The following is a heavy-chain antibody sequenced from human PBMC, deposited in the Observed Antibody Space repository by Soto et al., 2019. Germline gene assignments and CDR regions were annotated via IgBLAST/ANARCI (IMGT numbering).Heavy chain of an antibody. CDR1: GGSLTNYG. CDR2: IIPVFGTA. J-gene: IGHJ6*02. Sequence: QVQLVQSGAEVKKPGSSVKVSCKASGGSLTNYGVSWVRQAPGQGLEWMGGIIPVFGTANYAQKFQGRVXXXXXXXXXXXXXXXXXXXXXXXXXXXXXXXXXXXXXVTNYYGMDVWGQGTTVTVS. V-gene: IGHV1-69*05. D-gene: IGHD3-10*01. CDR3: XXXXXXXXXVTNYYGMDV.